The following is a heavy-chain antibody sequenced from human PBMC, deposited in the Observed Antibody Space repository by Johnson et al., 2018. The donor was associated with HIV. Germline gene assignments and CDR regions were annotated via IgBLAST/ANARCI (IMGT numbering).Heavy chain of an antibody. J-gene: IGHJ3*02. CDR3: ARAQPLVAFDI. CDR2: IYSGGST. Sequence: VQLVESGGGVVQPGGSLRLSCAASGFTVSSNYMSWVRQAPGKGLEWVSVIYSGGSTYYADSVKGRFTISRDNSKNTLYLQMNSLRAEDTAVYYCARAQPLVAFDIWGQGTMVTVSS. V-gene: IGHV3-66*01. D-gene: IGHD2-2*01. CDR1: GFTVSSNY.